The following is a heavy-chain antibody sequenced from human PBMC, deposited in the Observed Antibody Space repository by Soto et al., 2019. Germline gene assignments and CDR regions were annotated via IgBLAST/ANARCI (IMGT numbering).Heavy chain of an antibody. CDR3: ASKRGRDGYVVY. V-gene: IGHV4-31*03. D-gene: IGHD5-12*01. J-gene: IGHJ4*02. CDR1: GGSISSGGYY. CDR2: IYYIGSA. Sequence: PSETLALACTVSGGSISSGGYYWSWILQHPGKGLELIGYIYYIGSAYYNPSLKSRVTISVDTSKNHFSLKLSSVTAADTAVYYCASKRGRDGYVVYWGQGTLVTVSS.